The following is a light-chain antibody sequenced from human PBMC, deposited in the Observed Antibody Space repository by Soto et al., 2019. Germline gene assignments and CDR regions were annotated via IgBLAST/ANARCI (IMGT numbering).Light chain of an antibody. CDR1: SSDVGGYNY. V-gene: IGLV2-11*01. CDR3: CSYAGSYSYV. CDR2: DVS. Sequence: QSALTQPRSVSGSPGQSVTISCTGTSSDVGGYNYVSWYQQHPGKAPKLMIYDVSKRPSGVPDRFSGSKSGNTASLTISGLQAEDEADYRCSYAGSYSYVFGTGTKLTVL. J-gene: IGLJ1*01.